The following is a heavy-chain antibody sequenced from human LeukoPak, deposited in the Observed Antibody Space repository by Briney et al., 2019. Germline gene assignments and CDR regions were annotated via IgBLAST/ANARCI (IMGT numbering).Heavy chain of an antibody. D-gene: IGHD3-9*01. V-gene: IGHV3-21*06. Sequence: PGESMRLACAVSAFTFSTYSMNWVRHAPRKWLGWVSSISGSSCSIYYTDSVNDRFTISRDNAENSLYLQMNSLRAEDTAVYYCARGILTGVDYFDYWGQGTLVTVSS. CDR1: AFTFSTYS. CDR2: ISGSSCSI. CDR3: ARGILTGVDYFDY. J-gene: IGHJ4*02.